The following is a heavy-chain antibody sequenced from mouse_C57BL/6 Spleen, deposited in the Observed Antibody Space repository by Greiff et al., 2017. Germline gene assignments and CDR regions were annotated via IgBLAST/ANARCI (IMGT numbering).Heavy chain of an antibody. CDR3: ARVLLPHMDY. CDR1: GFTFSDYG. V-gene: IGHV5-17*01. Sequence: VQLQQSGGGLVKPGGSLKLSCAASGFTFSDYGMHWVRQAPEKGLEWVAYISSGSSTIYYADTVKGRFTISRDNAKNTLFLQMTSLRSEDTAMYYCARVLLPHMDYWGQGTSVTVSS. CDR2: ISSGSSTI. D-gene: IGHD1-1*01. J-gene: IGHJ4*01.